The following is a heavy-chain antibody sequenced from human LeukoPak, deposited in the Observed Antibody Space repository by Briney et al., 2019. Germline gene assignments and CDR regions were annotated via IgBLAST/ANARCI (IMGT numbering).Heavy chain of an antibody. Sequence: SDTLSLTCAVSGYSISSGNWWGWIRQPPGKGLEWIGYIYYSGSTYYNSSLKSRVAMSVDTSKNQFSLKLSSVTAADTAVYYCARYWRRGFDYWGQGTLVTVSS. V-gene: IGHV4-28*01. J-gene: IGHJ4*02. D-gene: IGHD2-15*01. CDR1: GYSISSGNW. CDR3: ARYWRRGFDY. CDR2: IYYSGST.